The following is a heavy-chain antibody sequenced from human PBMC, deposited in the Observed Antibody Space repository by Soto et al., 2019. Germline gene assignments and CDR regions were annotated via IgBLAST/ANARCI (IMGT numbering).Heavy chain of an antibody. Sequence: GGSLRLSCAASGFTFSNAWMSWVRQAPGKGLEWVGRIKSKTDGGTTDYAAPVKGRFTISRDDSKNTLYLQMNSLKTEDTAVYYCTTTPYSGYDSAKDYWGQGTLVTVSS. D-gene: IGHD5-12*01. CDR2: IKSKTDGGTT. J-gene: IGHJ4*02. CDR3: TTTPYSGYDSAKDY. V-gene: IGHV3-15*01. CDR1: GFTFSNAW.